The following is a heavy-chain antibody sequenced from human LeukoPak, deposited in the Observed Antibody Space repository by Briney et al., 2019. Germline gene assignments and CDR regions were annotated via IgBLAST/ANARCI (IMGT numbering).Heavy chain of an antibody. D-gene: IGHD4-11*01. CDR1: GFTVSTTY. CDR2: IYSGGST. CDR3: ARDPTATVGH. J-gene: IGHJ4*02. V-gene: IGHV3-53*01. Sequence: GGSLRLSCAASGFTVSTTYMSWVRQAPGRGLEGVPVIYSGGSTYYADSVKGRFTISRDNSKNKVYLQMNSLRAEDTAVYYCARDPTATVGHWGQGTLVTVSS.